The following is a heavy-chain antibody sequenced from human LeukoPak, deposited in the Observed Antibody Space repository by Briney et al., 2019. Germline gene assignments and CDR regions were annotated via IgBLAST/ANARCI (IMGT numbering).Heavy chain of an antibody. CDR3: ARLTAMARRDDY. J-gene: IGHJ4*02. V-gene: IGHV1-2*06. D-gene: IGHD5-18*01. CDR2: INPNSGGT. CDR1: GYTFTGYY. Sequence: WASVKVSCKASGYTFTGYYMHWVRQAPGQGLEWMGRINPNSGGTNYAQKFQGRVTITADESTSTAYMELSSLRSEDTAVYYCARLTAMARRDDYWGQGTLVTVSS.